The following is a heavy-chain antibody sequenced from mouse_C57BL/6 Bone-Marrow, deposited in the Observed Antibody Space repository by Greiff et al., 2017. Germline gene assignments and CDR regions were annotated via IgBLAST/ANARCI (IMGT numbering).Heavy chain of an antibody. J-gene: IGHJ3*01. CDR3: ARPPYYYGSSSWFAY. D-gene: IGHD1-1*01. CDR2: IDPSDSET. CDR1: GYTFTSYW. Sequence: QVQLQQSGAELVRPGSSVKLSCKASGYTFTSYWMHWVKQRPIQGLEWIGNIDPSDSETHYNQKFKDKATLTVDKSSSTAYMQLSSLTSEDSAVYYCARPPYYYGSSSWFAYWGQGTLVTVSA. V-gene: IGHV1-52*01.